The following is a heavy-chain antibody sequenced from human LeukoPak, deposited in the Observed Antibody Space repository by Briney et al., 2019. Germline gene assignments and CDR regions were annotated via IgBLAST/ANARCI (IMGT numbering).Heavy chain of an antibody. CDR3: AKDMVVWFGEFAFDY. D-gene: IGHD3-10*01. CDR2: ITWNSGSI. CDR1: GFSLDDYA. J-gene: IGHJ4*02. Sequence: GGSLRLSCAASGFSLDDYAMHWVRQAPGKGLEWVSGITWNSGSIAYADSVKGRFTISRDNAKNSPYLQMNSLRPEDTALYYCAKDMVVWFGEFAFDYWGQGTLVSVSS. V-gene: IGHV3-9*01.